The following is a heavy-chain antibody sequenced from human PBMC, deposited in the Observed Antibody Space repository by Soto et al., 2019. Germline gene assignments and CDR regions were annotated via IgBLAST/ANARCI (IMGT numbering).Heavy chain of an antibody. D-gene: IGHD5-12*01. CDR3: AKVKRPPPPYSAYEPFDS. CDR1: GFAVSSSV. V-gene: IGHV3-33*08. CDR2: FWTDGTTK. J-gene: IGHJ4*02. Sequence: QVQLVESGGGVVQPGGSLRLSCATSGFAVSSSVMHWVRQAPGKGLEWVAVFWTDGTTKYYADSVKGRVTISRDYSKNTLYLEMNSLRPEDTALYYCAKVKRPPPPYSAYEPFDSWGQGTLVSVST.